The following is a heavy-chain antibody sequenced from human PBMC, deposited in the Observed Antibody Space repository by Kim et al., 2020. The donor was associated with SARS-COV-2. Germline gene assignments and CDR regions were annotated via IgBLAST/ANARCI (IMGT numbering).Heavy chain of an antibody. CDR1: GGSISSGGYY. J-gene: IGHJ4*02. V-gene: IGHV4-31*03. Sequence: SETLSLTCTVSGGSISSGGYYWSWIRQHPGKGLEWIGYIYYSGSTYYNPSLKSRVTISVDTSKNQFSLKLSSVTAADTAVYYCARGGMIDFDYWGQGTLVTVSS. D-gene: IGHD3-22*01. CDR2: IYYSGST. CDR3: ARGGMIDFDY.